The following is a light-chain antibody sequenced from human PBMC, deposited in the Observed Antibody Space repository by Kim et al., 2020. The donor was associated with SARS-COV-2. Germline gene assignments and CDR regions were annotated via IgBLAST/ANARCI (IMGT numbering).Light chain of an antibody. CDR1: SYNIGAGYD. J-gene: IGLJ3*02. CDR2: GNS. CDR3: QSYDSSLSGSKV. V-gene: IGLV1-40*01. Sequence: VTISCTGSSYNIGAGYDVHWYQQLPRTAPKLLIYGNSNRPSGVPDRFSGSKSGTSASLAITGLQAEDEADYYCQSYDSSLSGSKVFGGGTQLTVL.